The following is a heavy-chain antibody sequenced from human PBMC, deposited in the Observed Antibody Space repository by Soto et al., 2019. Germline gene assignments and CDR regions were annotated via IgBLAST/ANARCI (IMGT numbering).Heavy chain of an antibody. Sequence: ASVKVSCKASGYTFTSYGISWVRQAPGQGLEWVGWTSAYNGNSNYAQKYHGRVTMTTDTSTSTAYMEMSSLRSDDTAVYYCARIADCSTTSCSFPSRIHIPGYYYYYGLDIWS. CDR2: TSAYNGNS. J-gene: IGHJ6*02. D-gene: IGHD2-2*01. V-gene: IGHV1-18*01. CDR3: ARIADCSTTSCSFPSRIHIPGYYYYYGLDI. CDR1: GYTFTSYG.